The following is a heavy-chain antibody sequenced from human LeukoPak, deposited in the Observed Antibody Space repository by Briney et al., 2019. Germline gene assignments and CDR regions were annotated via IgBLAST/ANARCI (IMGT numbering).Heavy chain of an antibody. Sequence: PSQTLSLTCTVSGGSISSGGYCWSWIRQHPGKGLEWIGYIYYSGSTYYNPSLKSRVTISVDTSKNQFSLKLSSVTAADTAVYYCARGVAYQLLVDAFDIWGQGTMVTVSS. CDR3: ARGVAYQLLVDAFDI. D-gene: IGHD2-2*01. V-gene: IGHV4-31*03. CDR1: GGSISSGGYC. J-gene: IGHJ3*02. CDR2: IYYSGST.